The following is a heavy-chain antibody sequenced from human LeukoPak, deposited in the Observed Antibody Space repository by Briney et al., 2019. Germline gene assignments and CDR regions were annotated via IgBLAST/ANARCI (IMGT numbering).Heavy chain of an antibody. CDR2: INGGNGNT. CDR1: GYTVTSYA. Sequence: GASVTVSCTASGYTVTSYAIHWVRQAPGQRLEWMGWINGGNGNTKYSQKFQGRITITRDTSASTAYMELSSLRSEDTAVYYCARTIDTIGNDYWGQGTLVTVSS. V-gene: IGHV1-3*01. CDR3: ARTIDTIGNDY. J-gene: IGHJ4*02. D-gene: IGHD1-26*01.